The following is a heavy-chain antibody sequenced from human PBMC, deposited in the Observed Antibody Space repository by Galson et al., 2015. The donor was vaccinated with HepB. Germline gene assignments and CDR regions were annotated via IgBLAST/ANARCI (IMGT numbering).Heavy chain of an antibody. CDR3: TKDGPGYYGSGSYFDY. J-gene: IGHJ4*02. CDR2: ISGSGGST. D-gene: IGHD3-10*01. V-gene: IGHV3-23*01. Sequence: SLRLSCAASGFTFSGYAMRWVRQAPGKGLEWVSAISGSGGSTYYADSVKGRFTISRDKSKNTLYLQMNSLRAEDTAVYYCTKDGPGYYGSGSYFDYWGQGTLVTVSS. CDR1: GFTFSGYA.